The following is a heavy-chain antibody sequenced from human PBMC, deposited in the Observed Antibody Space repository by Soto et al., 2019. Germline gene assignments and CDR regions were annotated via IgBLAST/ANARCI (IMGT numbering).Heavy chain of an antibody. CDR3: ARTSRFAY. V-gene: IGHV4-4*02. D-gene: IGHD6-6*01. Sequence: SETLSLTCAVSGGSIRSNNRWSWVRQPPGKGLEWIGEIFHSGSTNYNPSLKTRVTISVDTSKNQFSLKLSSVTAADTAVYYCARTSRFAYWGQGTLVTVSS. CDR1: GGSIRSNNR. J-gene: IGHJ4*02. CDR2: IFHSGST.